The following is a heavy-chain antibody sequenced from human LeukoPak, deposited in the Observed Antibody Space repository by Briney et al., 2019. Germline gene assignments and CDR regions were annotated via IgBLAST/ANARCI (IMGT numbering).Heavy chain of an antibody. CDR1: GGSISSYY. CDR2: IYYSGST. V-gene: IGHV4-59*01. J-gene: IGHJ6*02. D-gene: IGHD1-20*01. CDR3: ARDQYNWNYYYYYGMDV. Sequence: PSETLSLTCTVSGGSISSYYWSWIRQPPGKGLEWIGYIYYSGSTNYNPPLKSRVTISVDTSKNQFSLKLSSVTAADTAVYYCARDQYNWNYYYYYGMDVWAKGPRSPSP.